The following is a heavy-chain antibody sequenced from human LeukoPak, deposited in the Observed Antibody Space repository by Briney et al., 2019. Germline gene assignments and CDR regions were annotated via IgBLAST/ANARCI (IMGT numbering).Heavy chain of an antibody. CDR1: GYIFTDYY. J-gene: IGHJ4*02. CDR2: INPNSGGT. Sequence: ASVKVSCKASGYIFTDYYMHWVRQAPGQGLEWMGWINPNSGGTNYAQKFQGRVTMTRDTAVSTAYMELTRLISDDTAVYYCARGRGYDSSGYLDYWGQGTLVTVSS. D-gene: IGHD3-22*01. CDR3: ARGRGYDSSGYLDY. V-gene: IGHV1-2*02.